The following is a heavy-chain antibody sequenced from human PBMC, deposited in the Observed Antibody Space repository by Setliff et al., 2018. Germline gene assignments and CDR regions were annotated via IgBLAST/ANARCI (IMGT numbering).Heavy chain of an antibody. V-gene: IGHV1-3*03. CDR1: GYTFTSNA. Sequence: ASVKVSCKASGYTFTSNAMHWVRQAPGQRLEWMGWIHAGNGNTKYSQEFQGRVTIITDESTSTAFMQLSSLRSEDTAVYYCVREGVDTRSSTDYRYYMDVWGKGTTVTVSS. D-gene: IGHD5-18*01. J-gene: IGHJ6*03. CDR3: VREGVDTRSSTDYRYYMDV. CDR2: IHAGNGNT.